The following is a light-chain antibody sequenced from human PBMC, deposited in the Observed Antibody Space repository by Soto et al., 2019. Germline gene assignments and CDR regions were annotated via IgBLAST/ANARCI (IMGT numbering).Light chain of an antibody. Sequence: EIVLTQSPGTLSLSPGERATLSCRASQSVSSYYLAWYQQKPGQAPRLLIYDASNRATGIPARFSGSGSGTDFTLTISSLEPEDFAVYYCQQRSNWPPITVGQGTRLEIK. CDR1: QSVSSY. V-gene: IGKV3-11*01. CDR3: QQRSNWPPIT. CDR2: DAS. J-gene: IGKJ5*01.